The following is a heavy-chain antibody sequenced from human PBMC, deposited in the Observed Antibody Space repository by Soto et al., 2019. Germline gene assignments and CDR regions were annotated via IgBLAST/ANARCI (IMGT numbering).Heavy chain of an antibody. D-gene: IGHD6-13*01. V-gene: IGHV4-59*01. CDR3: ARIPSSRYGNWFDP. CDR2: IYYSGST. J-gene: IGHJ5*02. CDR1: GGSISSYY. Sequence: QVQLRESGPGLVKPSETLSLTCTVSGGSISSYYWGWIRQPPGKGLEWIGYIYYSGSTNYNPSLNSLFSISLDTSKNQFSLQLTSVTAADTALYYCARIPSSRYGNWFDPWGQGTLVTVSS.